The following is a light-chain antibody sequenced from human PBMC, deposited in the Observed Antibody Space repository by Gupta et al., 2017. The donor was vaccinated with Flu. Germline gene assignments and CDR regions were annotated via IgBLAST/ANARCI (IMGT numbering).Light chain of an antibody. Sequence: PATLALVPGERATLSCRARQSGSSNLCWYQQKPGQAPRLLIYSASTRATGIPARCRGSGSGTEFTPTISSLQAEDFAIYYCQQDNDRPRTFGQGTKVEIK. J-gene: IGKJ1*01. CDR2: SAS. CDR3: QQDNDRPRT. CDR1: QSGSSN. V-gene: IGKV3-15*01.